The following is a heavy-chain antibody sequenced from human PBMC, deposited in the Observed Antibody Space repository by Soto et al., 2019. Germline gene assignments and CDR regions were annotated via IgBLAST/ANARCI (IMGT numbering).Heavy chain of an antibody. CDR3: ARDYAIAAAGPGY. V-gene: IGHV3-20*04. J-gene: IGHJ4*02. D-gene: IGHD6-13*01. CDR1: GFTFSDYY. Sequence: GGSLRLSCAASGFTFSDYYMSWVRQAPGKGLEWLSGINWNGSGIGYADSVKGRFTISRDNAKNSLYLQMNSLRAEDTALYYCARDYAIAAAGPGYWGQGTLVTVS. CDR2: INWNGSGI.